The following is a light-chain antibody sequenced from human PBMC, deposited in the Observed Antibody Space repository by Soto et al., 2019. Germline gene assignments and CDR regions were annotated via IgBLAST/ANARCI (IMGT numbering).Light chain of an antibody. Sequence: QSVGTQPPSVSVSPGQSITISCIGTSSDIGSYNHVAWYQQFPGKSPKLMIYAVSDRPPGVSDRFSGSKSGITASLTISGLQTEDEADYYCISYTDRQSYLFGTGTKVTVL. V-gene: IGLV2-14*03. CDR2: AVS. CDR3: ISYTDRQSYL. J-gene: IGLJ1*01. CDR1: SSDIGSYNH.